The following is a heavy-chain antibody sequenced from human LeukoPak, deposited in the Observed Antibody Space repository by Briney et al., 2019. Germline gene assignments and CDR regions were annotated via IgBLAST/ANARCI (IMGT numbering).Heavy chain of an antibody. V-gene: IGHV3-11*06. CDR1: GFTFSDYY. CDR2: ISSSSSYT. D-gene: IGHD6-6*01. CDR3: ARKGDEYSSSPELD. J-gene: IGHJ4*02. Sequence: KTGGSLRLSCEASGFTFSDYYMSWIRQAPGKGLEWVSYISSSSSYTNYADSVKGRFTISRDNAKNSLYLQMNSLRAEDTAVYYCARKGDEYSSSPELDWGQGTLVTVSS.